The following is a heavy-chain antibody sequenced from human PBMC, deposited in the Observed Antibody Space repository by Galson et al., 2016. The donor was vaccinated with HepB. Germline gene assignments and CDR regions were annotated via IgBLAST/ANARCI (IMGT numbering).Heavy chain of an antibody. J-gene: IGHJ4*02. CDR3: ARDDDILTGSQFDY. Sequence: SVKVSCKAFGYSFTSHYMHWVRQAPGQGLEWMGTINPSVGRTSYAQKFQGRVTMTRDTSTSTVYMELSSLRSEDPAVYYCARDDDILTGSQFDYWGQGTLVTVSS. CDR2: INPSVGRT. CDR1: GYSFTSHY. V-gene: IGHV1-46*01. D-gene: IGHD3-9*01.